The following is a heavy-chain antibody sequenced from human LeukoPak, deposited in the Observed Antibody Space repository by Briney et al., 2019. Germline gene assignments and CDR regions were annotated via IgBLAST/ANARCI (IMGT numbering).Heavy chain of an antibody. CDR3: AKEKGIVGANLAYDL. Sequence: GESLKISCKGSGYSFTSYWIGWVRQMPGKGLEWMGIIYPGDSDTTYNPSFEGQVTMSADTSTNTAYLQWNNLKASDTAMYYCAKEKGIVGANLAYDLWGQGTMVTVSS. CDR1: GYSFTSYW. J-gene: IGHJ3*01. D-gene: IGHD1-26*01. V-gene: IGHV5-51*01. CDR2: IYPGDSDT.